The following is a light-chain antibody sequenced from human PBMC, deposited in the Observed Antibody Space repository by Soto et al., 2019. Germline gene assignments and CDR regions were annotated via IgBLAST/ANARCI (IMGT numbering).Light chain of an antibody. Sequence: QSVLTQPPSVSGSPGQSVTISCTGTSSDIGGYNYVSWYQQHPGKAPKFMICDVNKRPSGVPDRFSGSKSGNTASLTISGLQAEDESDYCCCPYAGGYTSLFXSGTK. CDR2: DVN. J-gene: IGLJ1*01. CDR3: CPYAGGYTSL. CDR1: SSDIGGYNY. V-gene: IGLV2-11*01.